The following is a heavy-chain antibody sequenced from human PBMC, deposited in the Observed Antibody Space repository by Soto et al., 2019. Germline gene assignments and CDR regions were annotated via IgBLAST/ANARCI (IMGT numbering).Heavy chain of an antibody. Sequence: QVQLQEWGPGLVKPSGTLSLTCGVSGGSISSSNWWNWVRQPPGKGLEWIGEIYHSGSTNYNPSLKSRVTIAVDKSKNHFSLKLSSVTAADTAVYYCARAGRGDIFYYYYGMDVWGQGTTVTVSS. D-gene: IGHD3-10*01. CDR3: ARAGRGDIFYYYYGMDV. CDR2: IYHSGST. CDR1: GGSISSSNW. J-gene: IGHJ6*02. V-gene: IGHV4-4*02.